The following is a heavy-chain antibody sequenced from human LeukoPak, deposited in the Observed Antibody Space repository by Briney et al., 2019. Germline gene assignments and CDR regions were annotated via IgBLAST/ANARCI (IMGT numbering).Heavy chain of an antibody. D-gene: IGHD2-2*01. CDR1: VFPLSSNY. V-gene: IGHV3-53*01. CDR3: ASPPNYSSYLYMDV. Sequence: GGSLRLSCAASVFPLSSNYMSWVPQAPAKGVEWVSVIYSGGSTYYADSVKGRFTISRDNSKNTLYLQMNSLRAEDTAVYYCASPPNYSSYLYMDVWGKGTTVTISS. CDR2: IYSGGST. J-gene: IGHJ6*03.